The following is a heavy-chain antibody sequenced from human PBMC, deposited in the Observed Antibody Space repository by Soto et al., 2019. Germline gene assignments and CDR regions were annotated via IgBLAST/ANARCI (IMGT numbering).Heavy chain of an antibody. CDR3: ARVGYPSNWFDP. V-gene: IGHV4-31*03. CDR2: IYYSGST. CDR1: GGSISSVGYY. D-gene: IGHD2-15*01. Sequence: PSETLSLPCTVSGGSISSVGYYWTWILQHPGKGLEWIGYIYYSGSTYYTPSLKSRVTISVDTSKNQFSLQLSSVTAADTAVYYCARVGYPSNWFDPWGKGTLVTVAS. J-gene: IGHJ5*02.